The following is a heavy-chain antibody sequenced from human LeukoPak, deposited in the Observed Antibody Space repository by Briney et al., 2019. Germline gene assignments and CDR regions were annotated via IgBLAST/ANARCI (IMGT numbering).Heavy chain of an antibody. V-gene: IGHV4-34*01. CDR3: ARGSKFDGYCTAGACSSGYYDI. J-gene: IGHJ4*01. Sequence: SETLSLTCAVYGESLSGYSWNWVRQSPEKGLEYILEIIHSKSTNYNPSLKTRVTLSVDMSKNHFSLKLTSATAADTAVYYCARGSKFDGYCTAGACSSGYYDIWGHGTPVTVSS. D-gene: IGHD2-8*02. CDR2: IIHSKST. CDR1: GESLSGYS.